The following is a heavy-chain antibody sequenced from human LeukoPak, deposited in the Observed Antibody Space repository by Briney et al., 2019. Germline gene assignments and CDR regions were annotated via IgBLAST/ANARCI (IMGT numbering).Heavy chain of an antibody. CDR2: IYHSGST. CDR3: ARDLGIAARPDY. Sequence: KPSETLSLTCTVSGYSISSGYYWGWIRQPPGKGLEWIGSIYHSGSTYYNPSLKSRVTISVDTSKNQFSLKLSSVTAADTAVYYCARDLGIAARPDYWGQGTLVTVSS. J-gene: IGHJ4*02. D-gene: IGHD6-6*01. V-gene: IGHV4-38-2*02. CDR1: GYSISSGYY.